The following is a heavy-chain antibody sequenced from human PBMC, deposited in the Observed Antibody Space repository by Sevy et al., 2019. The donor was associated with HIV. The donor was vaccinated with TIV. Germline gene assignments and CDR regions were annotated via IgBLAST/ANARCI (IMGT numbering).Heavy chain of an antibody. J-gene: IGHJ4*02. V-gene: IGHV3-23*01. D-gene: IGHD6-19*01. CDR1: GFTFSSFA. CDR3: AKDGLAVTGDGNYFDY. Sequence: GGSLRLSCAAFGFTFSSFAMSWVRQAPGKGLEWISAISGSGTSTYYANSVKGRFTISRDNSKNTLYLQMNSLRAEDTAIYYCAKDGLAVTGDGNYFDYWGQGTLVTVSS. CDR2: ISGSGTST.